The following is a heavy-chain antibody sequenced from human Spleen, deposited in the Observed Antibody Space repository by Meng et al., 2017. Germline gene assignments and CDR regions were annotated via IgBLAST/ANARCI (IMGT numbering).Heavy chain of an antibody. CDR3: ATGAAAADH. CDR2: IKSNTDRGTT. CDR1: GFYFNNAW. Sequence: GESLKISCAASGFYFNNAWMSWVRQTPGKGLEWVGRIKSNTDRGTTVYAAPVTGRFTISRDDSKNTLYLQMNTLISEDTGVYFCATGAAAADHWGQGTLVTVSS. D-gene: IGHD6-13*01. J-gene: IGHJ4*02. V-gene: IGHV3-15*01.